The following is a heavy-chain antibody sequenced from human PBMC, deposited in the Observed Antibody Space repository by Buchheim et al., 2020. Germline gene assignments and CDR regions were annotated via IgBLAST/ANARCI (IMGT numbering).Heavy chain of an antibody. CDR3: ATAYNYYYMEV. CDR1: GFPFSDYG. J-gene: IGHJ6*03. CDR2: TWFDGSNK. Sequence: QVQLVESGGGVVQPGRSLRLSCAASGFPFSDYGMHWVRQAPGKGLEWVAITWFDGSNKNYADSVQGRFTISKENSKNTLFFQMNSLRAEDTAVYYCATAYNYYYMEVWGKGT. D-gene: IGHD1-14*01. V-gene: IGHV3-33*01.